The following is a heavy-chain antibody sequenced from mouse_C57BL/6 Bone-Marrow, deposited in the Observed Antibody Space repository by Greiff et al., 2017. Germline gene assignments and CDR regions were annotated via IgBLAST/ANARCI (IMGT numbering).Heavy chain of an antibody. J-gene: IGHJ4*01. CDR1: GYTFTDYN. CDR2: INPNNGGT. CDR3: ARSGIYDGSMDY. V-gene: IGHV1-18*01. Sequence: VQLQQSGPELVKPGASVKIPCKASGYTFTDYNMDWVKQSHGKSLEWIGDINPNNGGTIYNQKFKGKGTLTVDKSSSPHYMELRSLTSEYTAVYYWARSGIYDGSMDYWGQGTSGTVSS. D-gene: IGHD2-12*01.